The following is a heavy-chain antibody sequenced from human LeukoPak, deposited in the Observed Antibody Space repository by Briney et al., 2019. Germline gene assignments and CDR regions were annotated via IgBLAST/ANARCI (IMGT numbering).Heavy chain of an antibody. V-gene: IGHV3-30*03. J-gene: IGHJ1*01. CDR2: ISYDGSNK. CDR3: ATPPYRDYGDYGSADGYFQH. D-gene: IGHD4-17*01. Sequence: RRSLRHSCAASGFTFSSYGTHWVRHAPGKGLEWVAVISYDGSNKYYADSVKGRFTISRDNSKNTLYLQMNSLRAEDTAVYYCATPPYRDYGDYGSADGYFQHWGQGTLVTVSS. CDR1: GFTFSSYG.